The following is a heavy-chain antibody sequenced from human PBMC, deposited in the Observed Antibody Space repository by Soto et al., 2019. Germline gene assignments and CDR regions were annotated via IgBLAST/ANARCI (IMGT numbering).Heavy chain of an antibody. CDR2: INPSGGST. D-gene: IGHD1-26*01. CDR1: GYTFTSYY. CDR3: ARGLGVGATGTAYYYYYGMDV. V-gene: IGHV1-46*01. J-gene: IGHJ6*02. Sequence: GASVKVSCKASGYTFTSYYMHWVRQAPGQGLEWVGIINPSGGSTSYAQKFQGRVTMTRDTSTSTVYMELSSLRSEDTAVYYCARGLGVGATGTAYYYYYGMDVWGQGTTVTVSS.